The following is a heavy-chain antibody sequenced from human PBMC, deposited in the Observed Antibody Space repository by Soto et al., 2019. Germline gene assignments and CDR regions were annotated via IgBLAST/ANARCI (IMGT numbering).Heavy chain of an antibody. V-gene: IGHV3-30*03. D-gene: IGHD3-22*01. CDR3: ARGTMKVVEEGYYFDS. CDR2: ISYDGGNK. CDR1: GFTFSSYG. J-gene: IGHJ4*02. Sequence: QVQLVESGGGVVQPGRSLRLSCAASGFTFSSYGIHWVRQAPGKGLEWVALISYDGGNKYYPDSVKGRFTISRDNSKNTLYLEMNSLRTEDTAVYYCARGTMKVVEEGYYFDSWGQGTLVTVS.